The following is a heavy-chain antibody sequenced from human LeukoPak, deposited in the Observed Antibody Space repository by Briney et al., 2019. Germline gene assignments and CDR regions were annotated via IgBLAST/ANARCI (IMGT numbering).Heavy chain of an antibody. CDR2: ISGYSANT. Sequence: ASVKVSCKASGYTFTDYCIHWVRQAPGQGLEWMGWISGYSANTNYAQKLQGRVTMTTDTSTSTAYMELRSLRSDDTAVYYCARDPYSSGSGLADYWGQGTLVTVSS. V-gene: IGHV1-18*04. CDR3: ARDPYSSGSGLADY. D-gene: IGHD6-19*01. J-gene: IGHJ4*02. CDR1: GYTFTDYC.